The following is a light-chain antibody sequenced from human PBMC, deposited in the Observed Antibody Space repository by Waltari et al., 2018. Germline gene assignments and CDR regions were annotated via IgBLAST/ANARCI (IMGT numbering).Light chain of an antibody. CDR3: QVWDRDSDHPV. V-gene: IGLV3-21*04. J-gene: IGLJ3*02. Sequence: SYVLTQPPSVSVAPGNTATIACGGNNLERKSVHWYQQKPGQTPVAVIYYDTERPSGISERLSGSNSGNTATLTISMVEAGDEADYYCQVWDRDSDHPVFGGWTKLTVL. CDR1: NLERKS. CDR2: YDT.